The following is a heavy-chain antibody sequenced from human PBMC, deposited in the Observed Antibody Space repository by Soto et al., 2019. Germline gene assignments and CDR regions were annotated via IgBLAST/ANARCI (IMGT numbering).Heavy chain of an antibody. J-gene: IGHJ4*02. V-gene: IGHV3-21*04. CDR1: GFTFSSYS. CDR2: VSSSNNYI. Sequence: GGSLRLSCAASGFTFSSYSMNWVRQAPGKGLEWVSSVSSSNNYIYYADSVKGRLTISRDNAKNSLFLQMNSLRAEDTAVYYCAKEEVDSSGWYSPGDFCWGQGTLVTVSS. CDR3: AKEEVDSSGWYSPGDFC. D-gene: IGHD6-19*01.